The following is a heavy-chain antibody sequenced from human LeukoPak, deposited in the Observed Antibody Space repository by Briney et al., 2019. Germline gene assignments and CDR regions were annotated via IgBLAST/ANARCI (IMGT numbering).Heavy chain of an antibody. CDR2: IYYSGST. CDR1: GVSISSGDYY. Sequence: SETLSLTCTVSGVSISSGDYYWSWIRQPPGKGLEWIGYIYYSGSTYYNPSLKSRVTISVDTSKNQFSLKLSSVTAADTAVYYCARDKGTGGSYNWFDPWGQGTLVTVSS. CDR3: ARDKGTGGSYNWFDP. D-gene: IGHD3-10*01. V-gene: IGHV4-30-4*01. J-gene: IGHJ5*02.